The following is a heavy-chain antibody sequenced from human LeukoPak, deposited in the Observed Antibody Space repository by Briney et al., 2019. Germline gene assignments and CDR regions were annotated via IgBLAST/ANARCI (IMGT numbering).Heavy chain of an antibody. V-gene: IGHV1-2*02. CDR2: INPNSGGT. CDR1: GYTFTGYY. J-gene: IGHJ4*02. Sequence: ASVKVSCKASGYTFTGYYMHWVRQAPGHGLEWMGWINPNSGGTNYAQKFQGRVTMTRDTSISTAYMELSRLRSDDTAVYYCARALAVTTLALDYWGQGTLVTVSS. CDR3: ARALAVTTLALDY. D-gene: IGHD4-17*01.